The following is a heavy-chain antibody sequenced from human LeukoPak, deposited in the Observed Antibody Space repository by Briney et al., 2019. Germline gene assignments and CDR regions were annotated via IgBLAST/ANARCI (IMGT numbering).Heavy chain of an antibody. V-gene: IGHV3-21*01. D-gene: IGHD4-23*01. CDR2: INSSSSYI. Sequence: GGSLRLSCAASGFTFSSYSMNWVRQAPGKGLEWVSSINSSSSYIYYADSVKGRFTISRDNAKNSLYLQMNSLRAEDTAVYYCARGKRGRSDDSTVVTPRLDYWGQGTLVTVSS. CDR1: GFTFSSYS. CDR3: ARGKRGRSDDSTVVTPRLDY. J-gene: IGHJ4*02.